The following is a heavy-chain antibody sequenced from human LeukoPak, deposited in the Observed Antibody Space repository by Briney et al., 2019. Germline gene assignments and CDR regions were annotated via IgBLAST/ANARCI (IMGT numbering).Heavy chain of an antibody. Sequence: PSQTLSLTCTVSGDSISSGDYYWSWIRQPAGKGLEWIGRISSSGSTNYNPSLKSRVTISVDTSKNQFSLKLSSVTAADTAVYFCARGPYSFDSSGAFDIWGQGTMVTVSS. CDR3: ARGPYSFDSSGAFDI. D-gene: IGHD3-22*01. J-gene: IGHJ3*02. CDR2: ISSSGST. V-gene: IGHV4-61*02. CDR1: GDSISSGDYY.